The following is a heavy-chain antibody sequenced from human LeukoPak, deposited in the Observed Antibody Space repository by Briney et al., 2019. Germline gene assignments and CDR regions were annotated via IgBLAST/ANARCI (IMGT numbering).Heavy chain of an antibody. CDR2: IYSGGST. CDR3: ARDTGWLQSPFDY. D-gene: IGHD5-12*01. CDR1: GFTVSSNY. V-gene: IGHV3-66*02. Sequence: PGGSLRLSCAASGFTVSSNYMSWVRQAPGKGLEWVSVIYSGGSTYYADSVKGRFTISRDNSKNTLYLQMNSLRAEDTAVYYCARDTGWLQSPFDYWGQGTLVTVSS. J-gene: IGHJ4*02.